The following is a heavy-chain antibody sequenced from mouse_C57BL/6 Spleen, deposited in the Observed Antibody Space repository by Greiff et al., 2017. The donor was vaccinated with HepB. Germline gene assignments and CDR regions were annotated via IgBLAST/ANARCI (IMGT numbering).Heavy chain of an antibody. J-gene: IGHJ4*01. Sequence: VQLQQSGAELARPGASVKLSCKASGYTFTSYGISWVKQRTGQGLEWIGEIYPRSGNTYYNEKFKGKATLTADKSSSTAYMELRSLTSEDSAVYFCAREVVVATTPYYYAMDYWGQGTSVTVSS. D-gene: IGHD1-1*01. V-gene: IGHV1-81*01. CDR2: IYPRSGNT. CDR1: GYTFTSYG. CDR3: AREVVVATTPYYYAMDY.